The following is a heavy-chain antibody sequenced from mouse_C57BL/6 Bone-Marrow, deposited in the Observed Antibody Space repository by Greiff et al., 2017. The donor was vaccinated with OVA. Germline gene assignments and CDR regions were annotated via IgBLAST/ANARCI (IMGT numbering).Heavy chain of an antibody. D-gene: IGHD2-1*01. CDR3: TTWGNYRVSFAY. CDR2: IDPENGDT. Sequence: VQLKESGAELVRPGASVKLSCTASGFNIKDDYMHWVKQRPEQGLEWIGWIDPENGDTEYASKFQGKATITADTSSNTAYLQLSSLTSEDTAVYYCTTWGNYRVSFAYWGQGTLVTVSA. CDR1: GFNIKDDY. V-gene: IGHV14-4*01. J-gene: IGHJ3*01.